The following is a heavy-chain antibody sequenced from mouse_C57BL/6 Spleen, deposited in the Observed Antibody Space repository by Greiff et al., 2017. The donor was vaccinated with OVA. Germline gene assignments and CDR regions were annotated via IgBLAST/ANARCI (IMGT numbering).Heavy chain of an antibody. CDR3: AIGEFDY. J-gene: IGHJ2*01. V-gene: IGHV1-80*01. Sequence: VQLQQSGAELVKPGASVMISCKASGYAFSSYWMNWVKQRPGMGLEWIGLIYPEDGGTNYNGKFKGKATLTAAKSSCTAHMQLSSLTSGDAAVYFCAIGEFDYWGQGTTLTGSS. CDR1: GYAFSSYW. CDR2: IYPEDGGT. D-gene: IGHD3-3*01.